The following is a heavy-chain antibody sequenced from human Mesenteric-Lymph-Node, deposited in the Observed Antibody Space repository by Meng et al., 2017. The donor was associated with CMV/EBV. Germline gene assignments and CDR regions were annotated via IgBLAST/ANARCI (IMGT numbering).Heavy chain of an antibody. V-gene: IGHV4-34*01. J-gene: IGHJ4*02. Sequence: SETLSLTCAVYGGSFSGYYCSWIRQPPGKGLEWIGVINHSGSTNYNPSLKSRVTISVDTSKNQFSLKLNSVTAADTAVYYCARVGYFYDDSGFYGTLGTNWIYCFDDWGQGTLVTVSS. CDR3: ARVGYFYDDSGFYGTLGTNWIYCFDD. CDR2: INHSGST. D-gene: IGHD3-22*01. CDR1: GGSFSGYY.